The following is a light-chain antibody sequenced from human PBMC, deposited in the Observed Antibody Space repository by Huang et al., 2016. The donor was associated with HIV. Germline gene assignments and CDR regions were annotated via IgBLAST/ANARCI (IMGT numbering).Light chain of an antibody. Sequence: DIVMTQSPISLPVTPGEPASISCRSSQSLLHRNGYNYLDWYLQKPGQSPQLLIYLGSNRASGVPDRFSGSGSGTEFTLRISGVEAEDVGIYYCMQGIQTPSTFGPGTRLDIK. J-gene: IGKJ3*01. V-gene: IGKV2-28*01. CDR3: MQGIQTPST. CDR1: QSLLHRNGYNY. CDR2: LGS.